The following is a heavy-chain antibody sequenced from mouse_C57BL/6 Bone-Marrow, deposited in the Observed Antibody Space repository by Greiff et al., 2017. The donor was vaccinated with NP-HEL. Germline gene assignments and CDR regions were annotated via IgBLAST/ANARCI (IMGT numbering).Heavy chain of an antibody. CDR1: GFTFSSYG. CDR2: ISSGGSYT. Sequence: EVQVVESGGDLVKPGGSLKLSCAASGFTFSSYGMSWVRQTPDKRLEWVATISSGGSYTYYPDSVKGRFTISRDNAKNTLYLQMSSLKSEDTAMYYCAVEDYGSYAMDYWGQGTSVTVSS. D-gene: IGHD1-1*01. CDR3: AVEDYGSYAMDY. J-gene: IGHJ4*01. V-gene: IGHV5-6*01.